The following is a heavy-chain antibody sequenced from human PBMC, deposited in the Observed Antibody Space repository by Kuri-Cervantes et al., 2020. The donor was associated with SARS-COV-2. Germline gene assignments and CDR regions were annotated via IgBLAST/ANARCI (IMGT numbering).Heavy chain of an antibody. CDR3: VKSLRFLEWLPLDY. J-gene: IGHJ4*02. CDR1: GLTFSHYV. Sequence: GESLKISCSASGLTFSHYVMHWVRQASGKGLEYVSAINNDGYYTYYTDSVKGRFIISRGNSKNTLYLQMSSLRAEDTAVYYCVKSLRFLEWLPLDYWGQGTLVTVSS. D-gene: IGHD3-3*01. CDR2: INNDGYYT. V-gene: IGHV3-64D*08.